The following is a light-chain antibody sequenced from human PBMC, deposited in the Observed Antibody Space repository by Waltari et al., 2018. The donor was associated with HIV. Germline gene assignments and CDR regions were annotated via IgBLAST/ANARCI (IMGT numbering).Light chain of an antibody. CDR3: QSADSSAAYWV. Sequence: SSELTQPPSVSVPPGQTARITCSGDAMPNQYAYWYQQKPGQAPILIIYKDTERPSGIPERFSGSTSGTTVTLTISGVQAEDEADYHCQSADSSAAYWVFGGGTRLTVL. J-gene: IGLJ3*02. CDR2: KDT. V-gene: IGLV3-25*03. CDR1: AMPNQY.